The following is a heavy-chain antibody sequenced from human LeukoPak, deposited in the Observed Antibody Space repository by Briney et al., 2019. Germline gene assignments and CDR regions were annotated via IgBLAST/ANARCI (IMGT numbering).Heavy chain of an antibody. CDR1: GITFSNFA. V-gene: IGHV3-23*01. Sequence: GGSLRLSRAASGITFSNFAMSWVRQAPGKGLEWVSLIIGRSGDTFYADSVKGRFTISGHNSENSLYLQMNSLRVEDTALYYCAKGAYDYIEMGYFDFWGQGTLVTVSS. D-gene: IGHD5-12*01. J-gene: IGHJ4*02. CDR2: IIGRSGDT. CDR3: AKGAYDYIEMGYFDF.